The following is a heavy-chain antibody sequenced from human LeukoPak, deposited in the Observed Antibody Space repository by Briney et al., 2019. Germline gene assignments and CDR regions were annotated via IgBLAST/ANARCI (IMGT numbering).Heavy chain of an antibody. CDR2: IYTSGIT. D-gene: IGHD3-3*01. V-gene: IGHV4-61*02. Sequence: PSETLSLTCTVSGGSVSSGSYYWSWIRQPAGKGLEWIGRIYTSGITNYNPSLKSRVTISVDTSKNQFSLKLSSVTAADTAVYYCARVTDFWSGWNAFDIWGQGTMATVSS. CDR1: GGSVSSGSYY. CDR3: ARVTDFWSGWNAFDI. J-gene: IGHJ3*02.